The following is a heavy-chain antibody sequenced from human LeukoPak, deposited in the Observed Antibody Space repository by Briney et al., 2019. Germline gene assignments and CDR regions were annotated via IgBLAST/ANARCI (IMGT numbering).Heavy chain of an antibody. CDR3: ASSVWWPYYFDY. V-gene: IGHV4-39*02. Sequence: PSETLSLTCTVSGGSIRGNGYYWGWIRQAPGKGLESIGSIYYDGSTYYNPSLKSRVTISVDTPKNYFSLKLSSVTAADTAVYYCASSVWWPYYFDYWGQGTLVTVSS. J-gene: IGHJ4*02. D-gene: IGHD4/OR15-4a*01. CDR1: GGSIRGNGYY. CDR2: IYYDGST.